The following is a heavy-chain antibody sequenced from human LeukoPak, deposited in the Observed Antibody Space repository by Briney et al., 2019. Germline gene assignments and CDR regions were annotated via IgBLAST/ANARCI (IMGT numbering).Heavy chain of an antibody. CDR3: ARVFLDSSGYYSR. CDR2: IIPIFGTA. Sequence: SVKVSCKASGGTFSSYAISWVRQAPGQGLEWMGGIIPIFGTANYAQKFQGRVTITADESTSTAYMELSSLGSEDTAVYYCARVFLDSSGYYSRWGQGTLVTVSS. J-gene: IGHJ4*02. D-gene: IGHD3-22*01. CDR1: GGTFSSYA. V-gene: IGHV1-69*13.